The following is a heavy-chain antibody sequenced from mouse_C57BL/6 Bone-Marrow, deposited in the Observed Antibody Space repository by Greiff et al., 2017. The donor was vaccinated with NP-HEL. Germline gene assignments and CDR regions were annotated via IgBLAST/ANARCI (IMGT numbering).Heavy chain of an antibody. Sequence: DVKLQESGPGLVKPSQSLSLTCSVTGYSITSGYYWNWIRQLPGNKLEWMGYISYDGSNNYNPSLKNRIPIVSDSSKNQFFLKLNSVTTEDTATYYCAREGGYYGSPFAYWGQGTLVTVSA. D-gene: IGHD1-1*01. V-gene: IGHV3-6*01. CDR1: GYSITSGYY. J-gene: IGHJ3*01. CDR2: ISYDGSN. CDR3: AREGGYYGSPFAY.